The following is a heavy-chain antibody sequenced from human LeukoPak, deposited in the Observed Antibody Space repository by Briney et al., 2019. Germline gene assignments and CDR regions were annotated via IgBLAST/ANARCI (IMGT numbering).Heavy chain of an antibody. CDR1: GFTFSSYW. D-gene: IGHD5-18*01. Sequence: GGSLRLSCAASGFTFSSYWMSWVRQAPGKGLEWVANIKQDGSEKYYVDSVKGRFTISRDNAKNSLYLQMNSLRAGDTAVYYCAREKVDTAMVTSRYFDYWGQGTLVTVSS. J-gene: IGHJ4*02. CDR2: IKQDGSEK. CDR3: AREKVDTAMVTSRYFDY. V-gene: IGHV3-7*04.